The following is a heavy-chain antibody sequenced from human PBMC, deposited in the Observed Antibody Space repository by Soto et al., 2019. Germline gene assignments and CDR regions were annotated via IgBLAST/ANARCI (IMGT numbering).Heavy chain of an antibody. CDR1: GFTFSNAW. D-gene: IGHD2-2*01. J-gene: IGHJ5*02. CDR2: TKRKTDGGTT. CDR3: TTLIVVVPAATGRGGKDWFDP. V-gene: IGHV3-15*01. Sequence: PGGSLKVCCAASGFTFSNAWRCWGRQGPGKGLEWVGSTKRKTDGGTTDYAAPVKGRFTISTDDSKNTLYLQMNSLKTEDTAVYYCTTLIVVVPAATGRGGKDWFDPWGQGT.